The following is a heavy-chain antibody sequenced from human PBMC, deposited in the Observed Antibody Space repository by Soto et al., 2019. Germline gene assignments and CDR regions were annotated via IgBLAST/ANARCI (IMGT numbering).Heavy chain of an antibody. V-gene: IGHV1-69*12. CDR3: ARPFHEDYYYYGMDV. CDR2: IIPVFGTA. Sequence: QVHLVQSGAEVKKPGSSVKVSCKASGGTFSSHAINWVRQAPGQGLEWMGGIIPVFGTANYAQKFQGRVTITADESTSTAYMDLSSLRSEDTAVDYCARPFHEDYYYYGMDVWGQGTTVTVSS. CDR1: GGTFSSHA. D-gene: IGHD2-21*01. J-gene: IGHJ6*02.